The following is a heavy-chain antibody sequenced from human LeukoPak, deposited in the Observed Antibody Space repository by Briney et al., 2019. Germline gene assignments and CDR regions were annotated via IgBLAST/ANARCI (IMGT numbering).Heavy chain of an antibody. CDR2: ITWDGGRT. Sequence: PGGSLRLSCAASGFPFDDYSMHWVRQAPGKGLEWVSLITWDGGRTYYADSVKGRFAISRDNSKNSLYLQMNSLRIEDTALYYCAKDGRNYFDSWGQGTLVAVSS. J-gene: IGHJ4*02. D-gene: IGHD1-26*01. V-gene: IGHV3-43*01. CDR3: AKDGRNYFDS. CDR1: GFPFDDYS.